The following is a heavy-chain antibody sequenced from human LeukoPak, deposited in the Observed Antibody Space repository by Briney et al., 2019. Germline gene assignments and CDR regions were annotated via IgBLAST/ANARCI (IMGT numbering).Heavy chain of an antibody. Sequence: GGSLRLSCAASGFTFDDYAMHWVRQAAGKGLEWVSLISGDGGSTYYADSVKGRFTISRDNSKNSLYLQMNSLRTEDTALYYCAKDSSGYYTRWYYYYYMDVWGKGITVTVSS. CDR1: GFTFDDYA. CDR2: ISGDGGST. CDR3: AKDSSGYYTRWYYYYYMDV. V-gene: IGHV3-43*02. J-gene: IGHJ6*03. D-gene: IGHD3-22*01.